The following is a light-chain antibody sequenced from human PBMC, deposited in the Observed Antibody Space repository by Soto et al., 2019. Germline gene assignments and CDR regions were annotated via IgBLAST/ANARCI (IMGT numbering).Light chain of an antibody. CDR1: QTVLHGSNY. Sequence: DIVMTQSPDSLAVSLGERATINCKSSQTVLHGSNYLAWYQQRPGQPPKLLIYWASTRESGVPGRFSGRGSDTDFTLPLSSLQAEDVAIYYCQQYYTTPLTFGQGPKVQLQ. CDR2: WAS. V-gene: IGKV4-1*01. CDR3: QQYYTTPLT. J-gene: IGKJ1*01.